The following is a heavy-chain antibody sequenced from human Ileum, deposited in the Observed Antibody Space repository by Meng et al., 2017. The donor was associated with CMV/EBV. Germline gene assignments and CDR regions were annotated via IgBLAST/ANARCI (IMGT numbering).Heavy chain of an antibody. D-gene: IGHD6-13*01. Sequence: QVLMTESGPGPVNASQTLALTVTVSGGSVTSHWWSWIRQSAGKGLEWIGRIYITGRTDYNPSLKSRVTLSIDKSKDQFSLRLNSVTAADTAVYYCTRDLLVAAAAVFDSWGQGTLVTVSS. V-gene: IGHV4-4*07. J-gene: IGHJ4*02. CDR3: TRDLLVAAAAVFDS. CDR1: GGSVTSHW. CDR2: IYITGRT.